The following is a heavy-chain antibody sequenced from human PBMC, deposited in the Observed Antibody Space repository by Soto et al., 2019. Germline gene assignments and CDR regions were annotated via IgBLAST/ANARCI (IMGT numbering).Heavy chain of an antibody. J-gene: IGHJ3*02. V-gene: IGHV4-59*01. D-gene: IGHD4-17*01. CDR3: ARWIHDYGDYDAFDI. CDR2: IYYSGST. Sequence: SETLSLTCTVSGGSISSYYWSWIRQPPGKGLEWIGYIYYSGSTNYNPSLKSRVTISVDTSKNQFSLKLSSVTAADTAVYYCARWIHDYGDYDAFDIWGQGTMVTVSS. CDR1: GGSISSYY.